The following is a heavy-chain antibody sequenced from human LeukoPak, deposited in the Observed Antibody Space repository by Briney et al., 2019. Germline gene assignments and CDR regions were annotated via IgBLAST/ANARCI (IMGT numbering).Heavy chain of an antibody. CDR2: ISAYNGNT. Sequence: ASVKVSCKASGGTFSSYAISWVRQAPGQGLEWMGWISAYNGNTNYAQKLQGRVTMTTDTSTSTAYMELRSLRSDDTAVYYCARRLLWFGEFPFDPWGQGTLVTVSS. D-gene: IGHD3-10*01. CDR1: GGTFSSYA. V-gene: IGHV1-18*01. CDR3: ARRLLWFGEFPFDP. J-gene: IGHJ5*02.